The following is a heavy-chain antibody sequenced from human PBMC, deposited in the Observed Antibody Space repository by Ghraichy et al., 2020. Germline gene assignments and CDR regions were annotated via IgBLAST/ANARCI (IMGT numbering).Heavy chain of an antibody. J-gene: IGHJ6*02. CDR2: INPNSGGT. V-gene: IGHV1-2*04. Sequence: ASVKVSCKASGYTFTGYYMHWVRQAPGQGLEWMGWINPNSGGTNYAQKFQGWVTMTRDTSISTAYMELSRLRSDDTAVYYCAKAGDDKVVPAAIHYYYYGMDVWGQGTTVTVSS. D-gene: IGHD2-2*01. CDR1: GYTFTGYY. CDR3: AKAGDDKVVPAAIHYYYYGMDV.